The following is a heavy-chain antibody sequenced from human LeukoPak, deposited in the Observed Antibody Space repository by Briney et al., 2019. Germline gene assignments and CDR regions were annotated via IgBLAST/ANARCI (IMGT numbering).Heavy chain of an antibody. J-gene: IGHJ4*02. Sequence: PSETLSLTCSVSGGFNTHYYWSWIRQHPGKGLEWIGYIYYSGSTYYNPSLKSRVTISVDTSKNQFSLKLSSVTAADTAVYYCARDHKMITFGGDPYGYYFDYWGQGTLVTVSS. V-gene: IGHV4-31*03. CDR3: ARDHKMITFGGDPYGYYFDY. CDR1: GGFNTHYY. CDR2: IYYSGST. D-gene: IGHD3-16*01.